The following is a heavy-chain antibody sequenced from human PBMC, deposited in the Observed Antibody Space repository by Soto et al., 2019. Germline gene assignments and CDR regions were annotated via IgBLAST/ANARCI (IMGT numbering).Heavy chain of an antibody. V-gene: IGHV3-23*01. CDR1: GFTFSKYA. CDR2: ITGGGSAT. Sequence: GGSLRLSCAASGFTFSKYAMSWVRQDPAKGLEWFSAITGGGSATYYADSVKGRFTISRDNSKNTLYLQMNSLRAEDTAVHYCAKDLGGPMTTVFFDYWGQGTLVTVSS. CDR3: AKDLGGPMTTVFFDY. J-gene: IGHJ4*02. D-gene: IGHD4-17*01.